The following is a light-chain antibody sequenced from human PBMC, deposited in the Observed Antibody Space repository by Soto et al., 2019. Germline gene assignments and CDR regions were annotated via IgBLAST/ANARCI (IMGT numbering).Light chain of an antibody. V-gene: IGKV3-11*01. Sequence: EIVLTQSPVTVSLSPGERATLSCRASQTVGSYLAWYQQKPGQAPRLLIYDASNRAAGIPARFSGSGSGTDFTLTINSLEPEDFAVYYCQQRSNWPSTFGGGTKVEIK. J-gene: IGKJ4*01. CDR3: QQRSNWPST. CDR2: DAS. CDR1: QTVGSY.